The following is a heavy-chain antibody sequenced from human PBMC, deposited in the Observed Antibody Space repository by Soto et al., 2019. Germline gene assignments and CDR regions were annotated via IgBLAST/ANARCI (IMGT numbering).Heavy chain of an antibody. D-gene: IGHD3-16*02. V-gene: IGHV3-15*07. CDR2: INGKSDGETT. Sequence: EVQLVESGGALIKPGGSLRLSCAVSGFSFSSTFMNWVRQAPGKGLEWVGRINGKSDGETTDFAAPVKGRFTISRDYSKNTLYLEMNSLKTEDTAVYYCATEYFYRLNYWRQGTLVTVPA. J-gene: IGHJ4*02. CDR1: GFSFSSTF. CDR3: ATEYFYRLNY.